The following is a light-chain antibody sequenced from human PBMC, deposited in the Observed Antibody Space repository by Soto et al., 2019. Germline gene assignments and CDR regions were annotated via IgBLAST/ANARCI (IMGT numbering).Light chain of an antibody. Sequence: IVLTPSPGTLSFSPVEISTLSCRASQTVSSSYLAWYQQKPGQAPRLLIYSASTRATGIPDRFSGSGSGTDFTLTIRRLEPEDFAVYYCQLYGSSPLINFGQGTQREIK. J-gene: IGKJ5*01. CDR2: SAS. CDR3: QLYGSSPLIN. CDR1: QTVSSSY. V-gene: IGKV3-20*01.